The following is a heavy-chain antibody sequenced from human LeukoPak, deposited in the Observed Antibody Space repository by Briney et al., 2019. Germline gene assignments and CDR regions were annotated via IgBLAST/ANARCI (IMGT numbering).Heavy chain of an antibody. CDR2: ISTDGGST. CDR3: ARALGWASSGPIDY. CDR1: GFTFNNYA. D-gene: IGHD3-22*01. V-gene: IGHV3-64*01. J-gene: IGHJ4*02. Sequence: GGSLRLSCKASGFTFNNYALHWVRQAPGKGLECVSAISTDGGSTYYGNTVGGRFTISRDNSKNTLYLQMGSLRVEDMAVYYCARALGWASSGPIDYWGQGTLVSVSS.